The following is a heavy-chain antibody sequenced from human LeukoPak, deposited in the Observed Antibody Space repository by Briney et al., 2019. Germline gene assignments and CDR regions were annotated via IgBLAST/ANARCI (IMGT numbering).Heavy chain of an antibody. V-gene: IGHV3-30*18. CDR2: ISYDGSNK. J-gene: IGHJ4*02. Sequence: GGSLRLSCAASGFTFSSYGMHWVRQAPGKGLEWVAVISYDGSNKYYADSVKGRFTISRDNSKNTLYLQMNSLRAEDTAVYYCAKLLDSSGYDLDYWGQRTLVTVSS. CDR3: AKLLDSSGYDLDY. CDR1: GFTFSSYG. D-gene: IGHD3-22*01.